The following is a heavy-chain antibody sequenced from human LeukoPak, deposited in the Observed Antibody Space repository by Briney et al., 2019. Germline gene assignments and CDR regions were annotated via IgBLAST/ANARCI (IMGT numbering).Heavy chain of an antibody. D-gene: IGHD5-12*01. CDR1: GFTFSSYW. Sequence: PGGSLRLSCAASGFTFSSYWMSWVRQAPGKGLEWAANIKEDGTHKYYVGSVRSRFTISRDNAKNSLYLQMNSLRAEDTAIYYCAREATGTRAAFDVWGQGTMVTVFS. CDR3: AREATGTRAAFDV. V-gene: IGHV3-7*01. CDR2: IKEDGTHK. J-gene: IGHJ3*01.